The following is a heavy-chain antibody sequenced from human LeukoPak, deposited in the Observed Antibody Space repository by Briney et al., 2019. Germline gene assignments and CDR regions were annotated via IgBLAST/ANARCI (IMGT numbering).Heavy chain of an antibody. V-gene: IGHV4-39*01. CDR3: ARHPWGPYYYYLYRDV. J-gene: IGHJ6*03. CDR2: IFYSGNT. Sequence: SETLSLTCTVSGGSLSSSNYYWGWIRQPPGKGLEWIGTIFYSGNTYYNPSLKSRVTIHVDTSKHQFSLKLNSETAADTAVYYCARHPWGPYYYYLYRDVWGKGTTVRVSS. D-gene: IGHD3-16*01. CDR1: GGSLSSSNYY.